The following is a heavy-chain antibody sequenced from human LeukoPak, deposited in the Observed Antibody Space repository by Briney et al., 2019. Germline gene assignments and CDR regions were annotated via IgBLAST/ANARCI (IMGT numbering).Heavy chain of an antibody. CDR1: GFIFASYG. D-gene: IGHD2-15*01. J-gene: IGHJ4*02. CDR2: ISAGSSNT. V-gene: IGHV3-48*01. Sequence: GGSLRLSCSASGFIFASYGMNWVRQAPGKGLQWVSYISAGSSNTFYADSAKGRFTISRDDADNSLHLQMSSLSAEDTAVYYCARDAVQAGTPFYFDFWGQGALVTVSS. CDR3: ARDAVQAGTPFYFDF.